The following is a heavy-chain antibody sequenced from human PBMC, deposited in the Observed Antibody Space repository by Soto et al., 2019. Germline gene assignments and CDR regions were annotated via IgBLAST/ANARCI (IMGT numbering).Heavy chain of an antibody. J-gene: IGHJ6*02. D-gene: IGHD3-10*01. V-gene: IGHV4-59*08. CDR3: ARQGFGELHGLVDV. CDR2: MGYNGFT. Sequence: QVQLQESGPGLVKPSETLSLTCTISGGPMNNYYCSWFRQPRGQGLEWIGYMGYNGFTRYNPSLRSRVAISLDPAKNQFSLNLSSVTAADTALYYCARQGFGELHGLVDVWGQGITVTVS. CDR1: GGPMNNYY.